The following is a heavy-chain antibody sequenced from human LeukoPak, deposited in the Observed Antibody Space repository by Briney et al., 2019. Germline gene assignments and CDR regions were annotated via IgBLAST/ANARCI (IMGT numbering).Heavy chain of an antibody. V-gene: IGHV1-46*01. D-gene: IGHD4-23*01. CDR3: ARDGAPDLDDGGVAFDI. Sequence: GASVKVSCKASGYTFTNYYMHWVRQAPGQGLEWMGIINPTSGSTSYAQKFQGRVTMTRDMSTSTVYMELSSLRSEDTAVYYCARDGAPDLDDGGVAFDIWGQGTMVTVSS. J-gene: IGHJ3*02. CDR1: GYTFTNYY. CDR2: INPTSGST.